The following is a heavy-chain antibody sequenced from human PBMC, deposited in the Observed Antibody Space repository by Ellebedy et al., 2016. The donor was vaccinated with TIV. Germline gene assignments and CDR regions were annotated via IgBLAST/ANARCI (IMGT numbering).Heavy chain of an antibody. CDR3: ASPYGRDV. CDR1: GFTFRGYA. J-gene: IGHJ6*04. CDR2: ISGSGGTT. Sequence: GESLKISCVASGFTFRGYALSWVRQAPGKGLEWVSDISGSGGTTYYADSVKGRFTIARDNSKNTLYLQMNSLRAEDAAVYYCASPYGRDVWGKGTTVTVSS. V-gene: IGHV3-23*01.